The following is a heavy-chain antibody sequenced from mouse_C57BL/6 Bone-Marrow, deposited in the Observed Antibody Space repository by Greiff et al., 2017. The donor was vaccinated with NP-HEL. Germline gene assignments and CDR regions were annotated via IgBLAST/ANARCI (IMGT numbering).Heavy chain of an antibody. CDR1: GYTFTSYW. CDR2: IYPSDSET. Sequence: QVQLQQPGAELVRPGSSVKLSCKASGYTFTSYWMDWVKQRPGQGLEWIGNIYPSDSETHYNQKFKDKATLTVDKSSSTAYMQRSSLTSEDSAVYYCAINESYFFFDYWGQGATLADSS. V-gene: IGHV1-61*01. CDR3: AINESYFFFDY. J-gene: IGHJ2*01. D-gene: IGHD2-12*01.